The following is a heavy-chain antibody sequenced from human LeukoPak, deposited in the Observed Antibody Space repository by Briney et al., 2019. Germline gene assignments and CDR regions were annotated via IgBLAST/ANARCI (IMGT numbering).Heavy chain of an antibody. D-gene: IGHD4-17*01. CDR1: GFTVRSNY. V-gene: IGHV3-53*01. Sequence: GGSLRLSCAASGFTVRSNYMNWVRQAPGKGLEWVSVIYSGGSTYYADSVKGRFTISRDNSKNTLYLQMNSLRAEDTAVYYCARTYYGDYLHYYYGMDVWGQGTTVTVSS. CDR3: ARTYYGDYLHYYYGMDV. CDR2: IYSGGST. J-gene: IGHJ6*02.